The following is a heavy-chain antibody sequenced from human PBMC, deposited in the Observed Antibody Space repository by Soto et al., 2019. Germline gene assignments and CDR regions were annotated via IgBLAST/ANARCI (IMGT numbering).Heavy chain of an antibody. V-gene: IGHV3-74*01. CDR2: VKYDGRTT. J-gene: IGHJ4*02. CDR1: GFTFSSHW. Sequence: GGSLRLSCIASGFTFSSHWMHWVRQAPGKGLVWVSRVKYDGRTTNYADSVKGRFTISRENAKNKVYLQMNSLRAEDTAVYYCVKGYFSGGTCSRGYWGPGILLTVSS. D-gene: IGHD2-15*01. CDR3: VKGYFSGGTCSRGY.